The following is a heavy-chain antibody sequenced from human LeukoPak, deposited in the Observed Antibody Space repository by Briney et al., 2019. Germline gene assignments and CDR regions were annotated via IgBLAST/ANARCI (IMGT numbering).Heavy chain of an antibody. J-gene: IGHJ5*02. CDR1: GYTFTGYY. V-gene: IGHV1-2*02. CDR3: AREGGSVCSGGSCYWFDP. Sequence: GASAKVSCKASGYTFTGYYMHWVRQAPGQGLEWMGWINPNSGGTNYAQKFQGRVTMTRDTSISTAYMELSRLGSDDTAVYYCAREGGSVCSGGSCYWFDPWGQGTLVTVSS. D-gene: IGHD2-15*01. CDR2: INPNSGGT.